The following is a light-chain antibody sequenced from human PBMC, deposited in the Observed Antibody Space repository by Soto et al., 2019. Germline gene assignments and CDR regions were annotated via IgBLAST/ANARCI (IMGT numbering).Light chain of an antibody. V-gene: IGKV1-33*01. CDR2: DTF. CDR1: HDISKY. Sequence: DIQLTQSPSSLSAPVGDRVTITCQSSHDISKYLNWYQHKVGKAPKLLIFDTFNLQTGVSSRFSGGGSGTDFTLTISSLRPEDIATYYCQQHDRLPHTFGQGTRLEI. CDR3: QQHDRLPHT. J-gene: IGKJ2*01.